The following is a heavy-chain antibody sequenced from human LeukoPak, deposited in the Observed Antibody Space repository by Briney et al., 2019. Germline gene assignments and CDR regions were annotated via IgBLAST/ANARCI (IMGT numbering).Heavy chain of an antibody. CDR3: AKEGRDYGDYEKYYFDY. CDR2: IKQDGSEK. Sequence: GGSLRLSCAASGFTFSSYWMSWVRQAPGKGLEWVANIKQDGSEKYYVDSVKGRFTISRDNAKNSLYLQMNSLRAEDTAVYYCAKEGRDYGDYEKYYFDYWGQGTLVTVSS. J-gene: IGHJ4*02. CDR1: GFTFSSYW. D-gene: IGHD4-17*01. V-gene: IGHV3-7*01.